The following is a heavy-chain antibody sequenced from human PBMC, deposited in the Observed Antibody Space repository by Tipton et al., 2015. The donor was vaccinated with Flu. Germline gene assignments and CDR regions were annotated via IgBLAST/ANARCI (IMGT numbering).Heavy chain of an antibody. CDR2: MYHNGPT. Sequence: TLSLTCTVSGGSININYYWGWIRQPPGKGLEWIGRMYHNGPTYYNPSLKSRVTTSIDTSKNQFPLKLTSVTAADTAVYYCARRSSGQYLDGFDMWSLGTMVTVSS. V-gene: IGHV4-39*06. J-gene: IGHJ3*02. CDR3: ARRSSGQYLDGFDM. CDR1: GGSININYY. D-gene: IGHD6-19*01.